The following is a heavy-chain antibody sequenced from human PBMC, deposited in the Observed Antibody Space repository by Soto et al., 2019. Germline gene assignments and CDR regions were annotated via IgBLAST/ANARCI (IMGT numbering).Heavy chain of an antibody. CDR2: IKSKTDGGTT. CDR1: GFTFSNAW. D-gene: IGHD3-3*01. Sequence: GGSLRLSCAASGFTFSNAWMSWVRQAPGKGLEWVGRIKSKTDGGTTDYAAPVKGRFTISRDDSKNTLYPQMNSLKTEDTAVYYCTTYYDFWSGYFRNWGQGTLVTVSS. V-gene: IGHV3-15*01. J-gene: IGHJ4*02. CDR3: TTYYDFWSGYFRN.